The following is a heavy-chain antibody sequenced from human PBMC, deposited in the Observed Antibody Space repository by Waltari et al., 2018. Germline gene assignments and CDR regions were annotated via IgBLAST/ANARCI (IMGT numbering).Heavy chain of an antibody. Sequence: VQLVESGGGVGQPGRSLGRSCAAPGFTFSRYGRHGVRQAPGKGLEVVSYISSRGSTIYYADSVKGRFTISRDNAKNSLYLQMNSLRAEDTAVYYCARVVSSGWLDYWGQGTLVTVSS. CDR1: GFTFSRYG. J-gene: IGHJ4*02. CDR2: ISSRGSTI. V-gene: IGHV3-48*03. D-gene: IGHD6-19*01. CDR3: ARVVSSGWLDY.